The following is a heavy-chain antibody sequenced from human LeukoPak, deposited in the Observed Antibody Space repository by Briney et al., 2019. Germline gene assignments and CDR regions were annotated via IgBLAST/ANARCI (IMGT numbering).Heavy chain of an antibody. D-gene: IGHD2-2*01. V-gene: IGHV1-2*02. J-gene: IGHJ6*02. CDR1: GYTFTGYY. CDR2: INPNSGGT. Sequence: GASVTVSCKASGYTFTGYYMHWVRQAPGQGLEGMGWINPNSGGTNYAQKFQGRVTMTRDTAISTAYMELSRLRSDDTAVYYCARVRVGYCSSTSCYYYYGMDVWGQGTTVTVSS. CDR3: ARVRVGYCSSTSCYYYYGMDV.